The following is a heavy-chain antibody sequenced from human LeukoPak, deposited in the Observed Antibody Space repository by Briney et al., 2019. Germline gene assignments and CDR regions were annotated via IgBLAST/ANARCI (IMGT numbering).Heavy chain of an antibody. CDR1: GFTFSSYG. Sequence: PGGSLRLSCAASGFTFSSYGMHWVRQAPGKGLEWVAVISYDGGNKYYADSVKGRFTISRDNSKNTLYLQMNSLRAEDTAVYYCAKGAWCYDILTGYYEGADDAFDIWGQGTMVTVSS. CDR3: AKGAWCYDILTGYYEGADDAFDI. CDR2: ISYDGGNK. D-gene: IGHD3-9*01. V-gene: IGHV3-30*18. J-gene: IGHJ3*02.